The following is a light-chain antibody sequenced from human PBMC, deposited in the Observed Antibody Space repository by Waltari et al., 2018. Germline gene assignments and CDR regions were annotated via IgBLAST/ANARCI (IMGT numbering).Light chain of an antibody. V-gene: IGKV1-39*01. Sequence: DIQMTQSPSSLSASVGDRVTITCRASQSISSYLNWYQQKPGKAPKLLIYAASSLQGGVPSRFSGSGSGTDFTLTISSLQPEDFATYYCQQSYSKVTFGGGTKVEIK. CDR1: QSISSY. CDR3: QQSYSKVT. CDR2: AAS. J-gene: IGKJ4*01.